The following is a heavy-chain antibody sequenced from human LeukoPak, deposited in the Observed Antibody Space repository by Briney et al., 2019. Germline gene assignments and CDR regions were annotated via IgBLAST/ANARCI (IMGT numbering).Heavy chain of an antibody. D-gene: IGHD1-14*01. Sequence: ASVTVSCKASGYTFTSYGISWVRQAPGQGLEWMGWISAYNGNTNYAQKLQGRVTMTTDTSTSTAYMELRSLRSDDTAVYYCARDSKPKVPPYYYYYMDVWGKGTTVTVSS. CDR1: GYTFTSYG. V-gene: IGHV1-18*01. J-gene: IGHJ6*03. CDR2: ISAYNGNT. CDR3: ARDSKPKVPPYYYYYMDV.